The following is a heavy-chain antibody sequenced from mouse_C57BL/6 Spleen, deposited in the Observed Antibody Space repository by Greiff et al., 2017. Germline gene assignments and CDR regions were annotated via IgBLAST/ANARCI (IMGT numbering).Heavy chain of an antibody. V-gene: IGHV5-6*01. D-gene: IGHD1-1*01. CDR1: GFTFSSYG. CDR2: ISSGGSYT. J-gene: IGHJ4*01. CDR3: ARPDYSYAMEY. Sequence: EVQGVESGGDLVKPGGSLKLSCAASGFTFSSYGMSWVRQTPDKRLEWVATISSGGSYTYYPDSVKGRFTISRDNAKNTRYLQMSSLKSEDTAMYYCARPDYSYAMEYWGQGTSVTVSS.